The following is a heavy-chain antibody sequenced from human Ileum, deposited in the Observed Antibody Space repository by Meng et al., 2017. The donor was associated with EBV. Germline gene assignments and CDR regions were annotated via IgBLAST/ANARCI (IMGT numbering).Heavy chain of an antibody. Sequence: LVVSGGGLVTSGGSLRLSCAAAGLTFSDYYMSWIRQAPGKGLEWVSYISSSGSTIYYADSVKGRFTISRDNAKNSLYLQMNSLRAEDTAVYYCAREYGDYGYYFDYWGQGTLVTVSS. D-gene: IGHD4-17*01. CDR1: GLTFSDYY. CDR3: AREYGDYGYYFDY. CDR2: ISSSGSTI. J-gene: IGHJ4*02. V-gene: IGHV3-11*01.